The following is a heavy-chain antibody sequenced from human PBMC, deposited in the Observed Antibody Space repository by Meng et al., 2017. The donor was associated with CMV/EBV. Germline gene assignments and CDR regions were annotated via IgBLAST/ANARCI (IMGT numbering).Heavy chain of an antibody. J-gene: IGHJ6*02. CDR1: GYTFTSYD. D-gene: IGHD3-3*01. CDR3: ARVYPTIFGVVRSMDV. CDR2: MNPNSGNT. Sequence: ASVKVSCKASGYTFTSYDTNWVRQATGQGLEWMGWMNPNSGNTGYAQKFQGRVTITRNTSISTAYMELSSLRSEDTAVYYCARVYPTIFGVVRSMDVWGQGTTVTVSS. V-gene: IGHV1-8*03.